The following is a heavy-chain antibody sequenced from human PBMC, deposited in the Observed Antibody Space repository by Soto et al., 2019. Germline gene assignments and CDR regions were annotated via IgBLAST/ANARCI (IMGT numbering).Heavy chain of an antibody. D-gene: IGHD3-10*01. V-gene: IGHV4-59*01. CDR3: ARGDPLLWFGEKVYYGMDV. CDR1: GGSISSYY. J-gene: IGHJ6*02. Sequence: QVQLQESGPGLVKPSETLSLTCTVSGGSISSYYWSWIRQPPGKGLEWIGYIYYSGSTNYNPSLKSRLTISVDTSKNQFSLKLSSVTAADTAVYYCARGDPLLWFGEKVYYGMDVWGQGTTVTVSS. CDR2: IYYSGST.